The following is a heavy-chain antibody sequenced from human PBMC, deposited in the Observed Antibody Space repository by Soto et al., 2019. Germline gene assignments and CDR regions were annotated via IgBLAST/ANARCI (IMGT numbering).Heavy chain of an antibody. J-gene: IGHJ4*02. Sequence: QVQLVQSGAEVKKPGASVKVSCKASGYTFTSYAISWVRQAPGQGLEWMGWISAYNGNTNYAQKLQGRVTMTTDTSTSTAYMELXXXRXXXXXXXYCARDAPPADYWGQGTLVTVSS. CDR1: GYTFTSYA. CDR3: ARDAPPADY. CDR2: ISAYNGNT. V-gene: IGHV1-18*01.